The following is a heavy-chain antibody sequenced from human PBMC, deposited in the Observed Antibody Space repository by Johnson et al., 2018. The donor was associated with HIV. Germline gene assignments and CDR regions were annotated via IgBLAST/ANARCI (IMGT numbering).Heavy chain of an antibody. Sequence: VQLVESGGGLIQPGGSLRLSCAASGFTFSSYAMSWVRQAPGKGLEWVSAISGSGGYTYYADSVKGRFTISRDSSKNTLYLQMNSLRAEDTAVYYCAKGGTVTTDAFDIWGQGTMDTVSS. J-gene: IGHJ3*02. CDR1: GFTFSSYA. CDR2: ISGSGGYT. V-gene: IGHV3-23*04. CDR3: AKGGTVTTDAFDI. D-gene: IGHD4-17*01.